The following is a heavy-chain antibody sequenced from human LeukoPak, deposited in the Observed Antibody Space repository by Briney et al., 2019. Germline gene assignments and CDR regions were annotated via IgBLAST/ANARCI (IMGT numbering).Heavy chain of an antibody. CDR1: GGSISSYY. V-gene: IGHV4-4*07. Sequence: KPSETLSLTCTVSGGSISSYYWSWIRQPAGKGLEWIGRIYTSGSTNYSPSVKSRVTISVDKSKNQFSLKLGSATAADTAVYYCARERREYSSPGPFDYWGQGTLVTVSS. J-gene: IGHJ4*02. D-gene: IGHD6-6*01. CDR2: IYTSGST. CDR3: ARERREYSSPGPFDY.